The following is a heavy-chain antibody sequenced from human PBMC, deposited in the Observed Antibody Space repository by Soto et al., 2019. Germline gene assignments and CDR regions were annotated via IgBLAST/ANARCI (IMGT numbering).Heavy chain of an antibody. CDR3: AKGYSSSVDY. CDR1: GFTVSTNY. D-gene: IGHD6-6*01. V-gene: IGHV3-53*05. Sequence: EVQLVETGGGLIQPGGSLRLSCAASGFTVSTNYMSWVRQAPGKGLEWVSVIYSGGAIHYGDSVKGRFTISRDNSKNSLYLQMNSLRAEDTALYYCAKGYSSSVDYWGQGTLVTVSS. J-gene: IGHJ4*02. CDR2: IYSGGAI.